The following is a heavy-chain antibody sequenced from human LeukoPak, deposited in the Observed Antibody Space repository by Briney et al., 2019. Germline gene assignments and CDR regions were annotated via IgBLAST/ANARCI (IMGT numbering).Heavy chain of an antibody. CDR2: IYYSWST. CDR3: ARGKRIAAAGSFDY. D-gene: IGHD6-13*01. J-gene: IGHJ4*02. CDR1: GGSISSYY. Sequence: LETLSLTCTVSGGSISSYYWSWIRQPPGKGLEWIGYIYYSWSTNYNPSLKRRVTISVDTSKNQFSLKLSTVTAADPAVYYCARGKRIAAAGSFDYWGQGTLVTVSS. V-gene: IGHV4-59*01.